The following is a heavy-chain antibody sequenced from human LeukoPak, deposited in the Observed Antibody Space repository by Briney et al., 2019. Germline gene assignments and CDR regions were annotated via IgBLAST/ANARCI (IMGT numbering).Heavy chain of an antibody. CDR2: IKPDGSEK. Sequence: PGGSLRLSCAASGFTFSSSWMSWVRQAPGKGLEWVTNIKPDGSEKYYVDSVKGRFTISRDTSKNTLYLQMNSLRAEDTAVYYCASWPGGWYGEDSWGQGTLVTVSS. V-gene: IGHV3-7*03. J-gene: IGHJ4*02. D-gene: IGHD6-19*01. CDR3: ASWPGGWYGEDS. CDR1: GFTFSSSW.